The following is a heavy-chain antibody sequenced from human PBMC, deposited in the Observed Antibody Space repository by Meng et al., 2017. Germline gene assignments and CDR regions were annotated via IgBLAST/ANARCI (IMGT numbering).Heavy chain of an antibody. V-gene: IGHV4-34*01. Sequence: GSLRLSCAVYGGSFSGYYWSWIRQPPGKGLEWIGEINHSGSTNYNPSLKSRVTISVDTSKNQFSLKLSSVTAADTAVYYCASFSVGERQFDYWGQGKRVTGAS. D-gene: IGHD1-1*01. CDR3: ASFSVGERQFDY. CDR2: INHSGST. CDR1: GGSFSGYY. J-gene: IGHJ4*02.